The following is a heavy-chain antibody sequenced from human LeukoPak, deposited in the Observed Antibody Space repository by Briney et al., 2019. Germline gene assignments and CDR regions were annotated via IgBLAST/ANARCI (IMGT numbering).Heavy chain of an antibody. D-gene: IGHD2-15*01. Sequence: GGSLRLSCAGSGFPFNTYWISWIRQAPGKGLQWLGNIKEDGSETYYVGSLKGRLTISRDNAKNSSFLEMSSLGVEDTAVYYCARDVGRFCTRGSCFSDAWGEGTLVTVSS. CDR1: GFPFNTYW. CDR2: IKEDGSET. J-gene: IGHJ5*02. CDR3: ARDVGRFCTRGSCFSDA. V-gene: IGHV3-7*05.